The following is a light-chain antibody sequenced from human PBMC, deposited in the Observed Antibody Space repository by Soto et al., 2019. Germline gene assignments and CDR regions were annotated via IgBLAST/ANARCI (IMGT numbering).Light chain of an antibody. CDR2: EVS. Sequence: QSALTQPASVSGSPGQSITISCTGSSSDVGGYNHVSWYQQHPGKAPKLMIYEVSNRPSGVSNRFSGSKSGNTASLTISGLQAEDEADYYWSSYTTSTTRIIFGGGTQLTVL. J-gene: IGLJ2*01. CDR1: SSDVGGYNH. CDR3: SSYTTSTTRII. V-gene: IGLV2-14*01.